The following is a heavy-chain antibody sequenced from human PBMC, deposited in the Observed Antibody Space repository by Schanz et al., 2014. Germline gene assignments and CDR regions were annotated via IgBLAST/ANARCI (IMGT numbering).Heavy chain of an antibody. CDR3: ARGGFGEVSYFDY. Sequence: EVQLVESGGGLVQPGGSLRLSCAASGFSVGNKYMNWVRQAPGKGLEWVSFIYIGGNTYYADSVKGRFTISRDNSKNTVYIQMNSLRPEDTAVYYCARGGFGEVSYFDYWGQGTLVTVSS. D-gene: IGHD3-10*01. J-gene: IGHJ4*02. CDR2: IYIGGNT. CDR1: GFSVGNKY. V-gene: IGHV3-66*01.